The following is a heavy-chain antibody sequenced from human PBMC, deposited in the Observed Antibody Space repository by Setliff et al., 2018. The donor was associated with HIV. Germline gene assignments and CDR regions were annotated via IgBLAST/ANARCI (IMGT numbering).Heavy chain of an antibody. D-gene: IGHD6-19*01. CDR1: GFAFDNYS. V-gene: IGHV3-21*04. J-gene: IGHJ4*02. Sequence: GGSLRLSCAASGFAFDNYSMNWVRQAPGKGLEWVSSISSGSSYIYYAESVKGRFTISRDNSKNTLYLQMNSLRAEDTAVYYCAKDSSGWLGYFDYWGQGTLVTVSS. CDR3: AKDSSGWLGYFDY. CDR2: ISSGSSYI.